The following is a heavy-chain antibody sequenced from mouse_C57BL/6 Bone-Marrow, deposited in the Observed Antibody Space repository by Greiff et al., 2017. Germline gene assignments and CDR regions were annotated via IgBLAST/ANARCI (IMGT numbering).Heavy chain of an antibody. D-gene: IGHD1-1*01. Sequence: EVKLQESGGDLVKPGGSLKLSCAASGFTFSSYGMSWVRQTPDKRLEWVATISSGGSYTYYPDSVKGRFTISRDTAKNTLYLQRSSLKSEDTAKYSCAKLGTTVELDVWGTGTTVTVSS. J-gene: IGHJ1*03. CDR3: AKLGTTVELDV. CDR1: GFTFSSYG. CDR2: ISSGGSYT. V-gene: IGHV5-6*01.